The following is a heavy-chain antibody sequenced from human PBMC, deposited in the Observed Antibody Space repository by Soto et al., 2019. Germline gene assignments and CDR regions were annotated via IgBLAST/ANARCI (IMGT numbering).Heavy chain of an antibody. J-gene: IGHJ4*02. CDR3: ARQAARAPTVVRF. CDR1: GGSISSSSYY. CDR2: IYYSGGT. D-gene: IGHD4-17*01. Sequence: QLQLQESGPGLVKPSETLSLTCTVSGGSISSSSYYWGWIRQPPGKGLEWIGSIYYSGGTYYNPSLKCRATXSXDSXKNQLSLKPSPVTAAATAGYSCARQAARAPTVVRFWGQGTLVTVSS. V-gene: IGHV4-39*01.